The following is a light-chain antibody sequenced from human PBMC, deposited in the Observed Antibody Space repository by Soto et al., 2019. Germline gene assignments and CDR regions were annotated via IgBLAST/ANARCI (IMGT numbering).Light chain of an antibody. J-gene: IGKJ5*01. Sequence: DIQMTQSPSFVSASVVDRVTITCRASQPISTSLAWYQVKPGKAPKLLIYAASTLESGVPSRFSATVSGTEFSLTITSLQPEDFATYYCQQLFDSPITFGQGTRLEIK. V-gene: IGKV1-9*01. CDR3: QQLFDSPIT. CDR1: QPISTS. CDR2: AAS.